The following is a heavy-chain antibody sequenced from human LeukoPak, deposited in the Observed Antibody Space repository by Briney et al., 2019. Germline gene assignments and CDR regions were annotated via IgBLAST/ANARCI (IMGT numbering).Heavy chain of an antibody. V-gene: IGHV1-69*13. CDR1: GGTFSSYA. J-gene: IGHJ6*02. CDR2: IIPIFGTA. D-gene: IGHD3-3*01. Sequence: ASVKVSCKASGGTFSSYAISWVRQAPGQGLEWMGGIIPIFGTANYAQKFQGRVTITADESTSTAYMELSSLRSEDTAVYYCARGLLIRSYYYYGMDVWGQGTTVTVSS. CDR3: ARGLLIRSYYYYGMDV.